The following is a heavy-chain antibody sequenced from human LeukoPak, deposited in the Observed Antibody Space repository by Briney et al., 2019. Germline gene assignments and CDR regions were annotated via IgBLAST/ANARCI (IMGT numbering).Heavy chain of an antibody. Sequence: PGGSLRLSCAASGYTFTSYYMHWVRQAPGQGLEWMGIINPSGGSTSYAQKFQGRVTMTRDTSTSTVYMELSSLRSEDTAVYYCARETIAAAGRTLDYWGQGTLVTVSS. J-gene: IGHJ4*02. CDR3: ARETIAAAGRTLDY. CDR2: INPSGGST. V-gene: IGHV1-46*01. D-gene: IGHD6-13*01. CDR1: GYTFTSYY.